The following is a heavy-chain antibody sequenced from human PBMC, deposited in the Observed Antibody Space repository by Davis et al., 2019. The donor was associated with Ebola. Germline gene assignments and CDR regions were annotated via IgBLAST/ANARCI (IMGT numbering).Heavy chain of an antibody. J-gene: IGHJ6*02. CDR1: GFTFSGSA. Sequence: GGSLRLSCAASGFTFSGSAMHWVRQASGKGLEWVGRIRSKANSYATAYAASVKGRFTISRDNSKNTLYLQMNSLRAEDTAVYYCAKDVLLGYSSSGDMDVWGQGTTVTVSS. CDR2: IRSKANSYAT. V-gene: IGHV3-73*01. CDR3: AKDVLLGYSSSGDMDV. D-gene: IGHD6-6*01.